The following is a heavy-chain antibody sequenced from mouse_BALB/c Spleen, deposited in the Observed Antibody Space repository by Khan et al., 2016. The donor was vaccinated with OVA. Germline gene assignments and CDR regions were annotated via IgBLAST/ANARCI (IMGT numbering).Heavy chain of an antibody. CDR1: GYAFRSYW. D-gene: IGHD2-10*01. CDR3: TRPYYADY. Sequence: QVRLQQSGAELMKPGASVKISCEATGYAFRSYWIEWVKQRPGHGLEWVGEILPGTGNTKYNEKFEGMATLTADTSYNTAQLQLHSVTLKDSAVYYCTRPYYADYWGQGTTLTVSS. V-gene: IGHV1-9*01. J-gene: IGHJ2*01. CDR2: ILPGTGNT.